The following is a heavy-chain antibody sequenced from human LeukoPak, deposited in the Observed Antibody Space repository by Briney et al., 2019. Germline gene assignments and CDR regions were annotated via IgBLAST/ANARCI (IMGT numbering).Heavy chain of an antibody. CDR1: GFTFSSYS. D-gene: IGHD5-24*01. CDR3: ARGPACWRWTPTCPIYFDY. J-gene: IGHJ4*02. Sequence: RGSPRLSCAASGFTFSSYSMNWVRQAPGKGLEWISSITCTSSYIFYADSVKGRFTISRDNAKNSLYLQMNSLRAEDTAVYYCARGPACWRWTPTCPIYFDYWGQGTLVT. V-gene: IGHV3-21*01. CDR2: ITCTSSYI.